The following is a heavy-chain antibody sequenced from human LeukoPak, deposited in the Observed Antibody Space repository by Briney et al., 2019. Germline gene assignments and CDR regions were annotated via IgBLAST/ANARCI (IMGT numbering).Heavy chain of an antibody. D-gene: IGHD1-1*01. CDR3: ARGDWNDDYFDY. V-gene: IGHV1-8*01. CDR2: MNPNSGNT. CDR1: GYTFTSYD. Sequence: ASVKVSCKASGYTFTSYDINWVRQATGQGLEWMGWMNPNSGNTGYAQKFQGRVTITADKSTSTAYMELSSLRSEDTAVYYCARGDWNDDYFDYWGQGTLVTVSS. J-gene: IGHJ4*02.